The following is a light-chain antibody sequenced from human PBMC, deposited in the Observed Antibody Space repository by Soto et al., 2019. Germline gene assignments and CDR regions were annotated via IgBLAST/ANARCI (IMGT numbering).Light chain of an antibody. V-gene: IGKV3-15*01. Sequence: EIVMPKSQATLSVSPGEGATLSCRASQSVSSKLAWYQQKPGQAHRLLIYGASTRATGIPARFSGSGSGTDFTLIISSLQSEESAVYYCQQYNSWLWTVGQGTKVDIK. CDR1: QSVSSK. J-gene: IGKJ1*01. CDR2: GAS. CDR3: QQYNSWLWT.